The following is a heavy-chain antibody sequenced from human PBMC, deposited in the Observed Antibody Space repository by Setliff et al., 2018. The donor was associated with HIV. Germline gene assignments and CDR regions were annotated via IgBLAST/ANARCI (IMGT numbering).Heavy chain of an antibody. CDR2: IRSKAYGGTT. CDR1: GFTFSNFW. CDR3: TRSPSGSYYEVYFDY. D-gene: IGHD1-26*01. V-gene: IGHV3-49*04. Sequence: PGGSLRLSCATSGFTFSNFWMTWVRQAPGKGLEWIGFIRSKAYGGTTEYAASVKGRFTISRDDSKSIAYLQMNSLKTEDTAVYYCTRSPSGSYYEVYFDYWGQGTLVTVSS. J-gene: IGHJ4*02.